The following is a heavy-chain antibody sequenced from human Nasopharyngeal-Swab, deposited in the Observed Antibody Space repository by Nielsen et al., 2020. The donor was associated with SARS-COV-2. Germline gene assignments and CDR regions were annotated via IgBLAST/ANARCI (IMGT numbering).Heavy chain of an antibody. J-gene: IGHJ4*02. Sequence: SGKVYCRASGYMVTSYDMDWERQAPGQGLEWMGWISAYNGNTNYAQKLQGRVTMTTDTSTSTAYMELRSLRSDDTAVYYCARDYYDSSGYYVFDYWGQGTLVTVSS. CDR3: ARDYYDSSGYYVFDY. V-gene: IGHV1-18*01. D-gene: IGHD3-22*01. CDR1: GYMVTSYD. CDR2: ISAYNGNT.